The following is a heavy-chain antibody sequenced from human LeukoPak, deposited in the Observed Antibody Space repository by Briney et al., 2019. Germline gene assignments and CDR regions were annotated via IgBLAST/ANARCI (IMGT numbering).Heavy chain of an antibody. D-gene: IGHD3-3*01. J-gene: IGHJ6*03. Sequence: GASVKVSCKASGYTFTSYGINWVRQAPGQGLEWMGWISAYNGYTNYAQKLQGRVTMTTDTSTSTAYIELRSLRSDDTAVYYCARGDLEIFGVVTNMDVWGKGTTVTVSS. CDR1: GYTFTSYG. V-gene: IGHV1-18*01. CDR3: ARGDLEIFGVVTNMDV. CDR2: ISAYNGYT.